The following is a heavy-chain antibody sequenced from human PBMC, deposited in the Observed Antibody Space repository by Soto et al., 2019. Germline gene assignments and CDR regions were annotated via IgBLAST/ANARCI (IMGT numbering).Heavy chain of an antibody. CDR2: INHSGST. D-gene: IGHD3-3*01. CDR3: ARGRAAVGDFWSGYYTGSYYYYGMDV. V-gene: IGHV4-34*01. CDR1: GGSFSGYY. J-gene: IGHJ6*02. Sequence: SETLSLTCAVYGGSFSGYYLSWIRQPPGKGLEWIGEINHSGSTNYNPSLKSRVTISVDTSKNQFSLKLSSVTAADTAVYYCARGRAAVGDFWSGYYTGSYYYYGMDVWGQGTTVTVSS.